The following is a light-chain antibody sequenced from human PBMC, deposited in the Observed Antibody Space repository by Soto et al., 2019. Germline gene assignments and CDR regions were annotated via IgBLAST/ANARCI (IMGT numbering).Light chain of an antibody. CDR3: QHLNSFPIP. CDR1: QGIANF. V-gene: IGKV1-9*01. Sequence: IQLTQSPSSLSASVGDRVTISCRASQGIANFLAWYQQKPGKAPKLLIYGASTLQSGVPSRFSGSGSGTDFPLTISILQPEDFATYYCQHLNSFPIPFGPGTKVDIK. J-gene: IGKJ3*01. CDR2: GAS.